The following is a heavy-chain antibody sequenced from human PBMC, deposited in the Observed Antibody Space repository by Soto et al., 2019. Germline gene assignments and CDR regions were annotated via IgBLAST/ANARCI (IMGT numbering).Heavy chain of an antibody. CDR1: GGSISSSSYY. Sequence: SETLSLTCTVSGGSISSSSYYWGWIRQPPGKGLEWIGSIYYSGSTYYNPSLKSRVTISVDTSKNQFSLKLSSVTAADTAVYYCAGLGSPPPTTFDYWGQGTLVTVSS. D-gene: IGHD7-27*01. V-gene: IGHV4-39*01. CDR3: AGLGSPPPTTFDY. CDR2: IYYSGST. J-gene: IGHJ4*02.